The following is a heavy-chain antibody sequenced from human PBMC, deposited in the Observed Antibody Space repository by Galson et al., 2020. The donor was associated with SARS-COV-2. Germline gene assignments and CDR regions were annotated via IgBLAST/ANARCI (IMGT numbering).Heavy chain of an antibody. D-gene: IGHD2-2*01. CDR1: GFSFSSTT. Sequence: GGSLRLSCAASGFSFSSTTMHWVRQSPGKVPEWVASITYNSYYIYYAESVRGRFTISRDNVKNELYLQMNSLRVEDTAVYYCTRDREGSSNFDHWGPGTLVAVSS. CDR2: ITYNSYYI. J-gene: IGHJ5*02. V-gene: IGHV3-21*01. CDR3: TRDREGSSNFDH.